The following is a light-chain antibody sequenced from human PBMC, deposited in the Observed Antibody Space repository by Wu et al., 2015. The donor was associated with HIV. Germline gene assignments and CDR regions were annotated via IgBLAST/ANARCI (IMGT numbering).Light chain of an antibody. CDR3: QQRSNWPAYT. CDR1: QSVDNY. V-gene: IGKV3-11*01. J-gene: IGKJ2*01. Sequence: EIVLTQSPATLSLSPGERATLSCRASQSVDNYLAWYQQRPGQPPRLLIYDSFNRATGVPARFSGSGSGTDFTLTISSLEPEDFAVYYCQQRSNWPAYTFGQGTKLEMK. CDR2: DSF.